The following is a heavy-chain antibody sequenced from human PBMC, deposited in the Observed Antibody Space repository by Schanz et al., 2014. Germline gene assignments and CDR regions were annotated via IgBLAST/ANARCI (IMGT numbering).Heavy chain of an antibody. CDR1: GFAVDNYY. CDR2: MNESHSTI. CDR3: ARKVVATIGGYYDN. Sequence: EVQLVASGGGLVQPGGSLRLSCAASGFAVDNYYMSCVRQARGKGLEWVSAMNESHSTIYYADSVRGRFTISRDNAENTLFLQMNSLRAEDTAVYYCARKVVATIGGYYDNWGQGTLVTVSS. V-gene: IGHV3-23*04. J-gene: IGHJ4*02. D-gene: IGHD5-12*01.